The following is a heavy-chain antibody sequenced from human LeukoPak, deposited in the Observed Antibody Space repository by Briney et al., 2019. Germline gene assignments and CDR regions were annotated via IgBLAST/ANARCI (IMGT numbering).Heavy chain of an antibody. CDR3: ARGWAYGPFFDY. V-gene: IGHV4-34*01. CDR1: GGSFSGYY. J-gene: IGHJ4*02. Sequence: SETLSLTCAVYGGSFSGYYWSWIRQPPGKGLEWIGEINHSGSTNYNPSLKSRVTISVDTSKNQFSLKLSSVTAADTAVYYCARGWAYGPFFDYWGQGTLVTVSS. CDR2: INHSGST. D-gene: IGHD3-10*01.